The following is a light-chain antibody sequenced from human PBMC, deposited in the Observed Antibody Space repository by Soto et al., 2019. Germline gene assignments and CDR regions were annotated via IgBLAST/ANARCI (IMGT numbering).Light chain of an antibody. CDR1: SSNIGAGYD. V-gene: IGLV1-40*01. CDR2: GNI. CDR3: QSYDSTLSARYV. Sequence: QSVLTQPPSVSGAPGQSVTISCTGSSSNIGAGYDVHWYQQRPGTAPKLLIFGNINRPSGVPDRFSGSKSGTSASLAITGLQAEDEGGYYCQSYDSTLSARYVFGTGTKVTVL. J-gene: IGLJ1*01.